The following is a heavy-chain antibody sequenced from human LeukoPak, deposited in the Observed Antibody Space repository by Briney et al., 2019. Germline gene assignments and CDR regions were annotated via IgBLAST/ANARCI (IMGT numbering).Heavy chain of an antibody. J-gene: IGHJ4*02. Sequence: ASVRVSCKASGYTFTSYGISWVRQAPGQGLEWMGWITVYNGNTNYAQKFQGRATMTTDTSTSTAYMELRSLRSDDTAVYYCARDWHCSGGSCYSDYWGQGTLVTVSS. V-gene: IGHV1-18*01. CDR3: ARDWHCSGGSCYSDY. CDR2: ITVYNGNT. CDR1: GYTFTSYG. D-gene: IGHD2-15*01.